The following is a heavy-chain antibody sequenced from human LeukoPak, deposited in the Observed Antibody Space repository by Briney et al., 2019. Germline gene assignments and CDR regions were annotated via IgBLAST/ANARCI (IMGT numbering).Heavy chain of an antibody. CDR1: GFTFSSYS. CDR2: ISSTSSYI. CDR3: ARVRDWDLDY. Sequence: GGSLRLSCAASGFTFSSYSMNWVRQAPGKGLEWVSSISSTSSYIYYADSVKGRFTISRDNAKNSLYLQMNSLRAEDTAVYYCARVRDWDLDYWGQGTLVTVSS. J-gene: IGHJ4*02. D-gene: IGHD3/OR15-3a*01. V-gene: IGHV3-21*01.